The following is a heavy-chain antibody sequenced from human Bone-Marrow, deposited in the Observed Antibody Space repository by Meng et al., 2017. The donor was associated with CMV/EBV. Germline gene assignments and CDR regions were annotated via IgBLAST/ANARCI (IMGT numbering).Heavy chain of an antibody. J-gene: IGHJ6*02. V-gene: IGHV3-30-3*01. Sequence: GGSLRLSCAASGFTFSSYAMHWVRQAPGKGLEWVAVISYDGSNKYYADSVKDRFTISRDNSKNTLYLQMNSLRAEDTAVYYCARDQGVEFGSSWYYYYYGMDVWGQGTTVTVSS. CDR3: ARDQGVEFGSSWYYYYYGMDV. CDR1: GFTFSSYA. CDR2: ISYDGSNK. D-gene: IGHD6-13*01.